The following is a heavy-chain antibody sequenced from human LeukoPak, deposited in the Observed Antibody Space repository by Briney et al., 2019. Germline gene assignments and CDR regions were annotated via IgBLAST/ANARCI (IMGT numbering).Heavy chain of an antibody. Sequence: PGGSLRLSCAASGFTSSSYWMSWVRQAPGKGLEWVANIKQDGSEKYYVDSVKGRFTISRDNAKNSLYLQMNSLRAEDTAVYYCARDRTRRLGCWGQGTLVTVPS. CDR3: ARDRTRRLGC. V-gene: IGHV3-7*01. CDR1: GFTSSSYW. J-gene: IGHJ4*02. CDR2: IKQDGSEK. D-gene: IGHD7-27*01.